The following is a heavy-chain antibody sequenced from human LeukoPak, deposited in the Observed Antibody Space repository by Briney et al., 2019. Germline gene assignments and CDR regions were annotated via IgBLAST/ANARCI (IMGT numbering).Heavy chain of an antibody. V-gene: IGHV4-59*01. CDR1: GGSISNYY. CDR2: IYYSGNT. Sequence: SETLSLTYTVSGGSISNYYWSWIRQPPGKGLEWIGYIYYSGNTNYNPSLKSRVTISVDTSKNQFSLNLSSVTAADTAVYYCARTVHYSSGWSPTYYFDYWGQGTLVTVSS. J-gene: IGHJ4*02. CDR3: ARTVHYSSGWSPTYYFDY. D-gene: IGHD6-19*01.